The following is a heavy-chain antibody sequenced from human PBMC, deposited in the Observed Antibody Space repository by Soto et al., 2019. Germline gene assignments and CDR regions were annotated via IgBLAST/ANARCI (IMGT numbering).Heavy chain of an antibody. Sequence: GGSLRLSCAASGFTFSSYSMNWVRQAPGKGLEWVSSISSSSSYIYYADSVKGRFTISRDNAKNSLYLQMNSLRAEDKTVYYCARSRPATSNSLPYCYYYMDVWGKGTTVTVSS. V-gene: IGHV3-21*01. CDR3: ARSRPATSNSLPYCYYYMDV. D-gene: IGHD4-4*01. CDR2: ISSSSSYI. J-gene: IGHJ6*03. CDR1: GFTFSSYS.